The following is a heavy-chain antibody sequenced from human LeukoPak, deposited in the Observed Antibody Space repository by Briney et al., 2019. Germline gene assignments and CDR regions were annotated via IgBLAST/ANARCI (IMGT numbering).Heavy chain of an antibody. CDR3: ARGLAAVAGYYYYYMDV. CDR2: IYYSGST. D-gene: IGHD6-19*01. Sequence: SETLSLTCTVSGGSISSSSYYWGWIRQPPGKGLEWIGSIYYSGSTYYNPSLKSRVTISVDTSKNQFSLKLSSVTAADTAVYYCARGLAAVAGYYYYYMDVWGKGTTVTVSS. CDR1: GGSISSSSYY. J-gene: IGHJ6*03. V-gene: IGHV4-39*07.